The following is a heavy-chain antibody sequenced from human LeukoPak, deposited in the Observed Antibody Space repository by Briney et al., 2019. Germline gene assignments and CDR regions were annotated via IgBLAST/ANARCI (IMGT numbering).Heavy chain of an antibody. CDR3: ARDREGRYSYGNSFDY. V-gene: IGHV4-4*07. CDR2: VYTSGST. D-gene: IGHD5-18*01. J-gene: IGHJ4*02. Sequence: SETLSLTGTVSGGSISSYYGGWIRQPAGKGRGWIGRVYTSGSTNYNPSLKSRVTMSVDTSKNQFSLKLSSVTAADTAVYYCARDREGRYSYGNSFDYWGQGTLVTVSS. CDR1: GGSISSYY.